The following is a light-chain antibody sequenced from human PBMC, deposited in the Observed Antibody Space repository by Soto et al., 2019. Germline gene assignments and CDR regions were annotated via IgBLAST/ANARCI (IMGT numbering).Light chain of an antibody. Sequence: DIQMTQSPSTLSASVGDRVTITCRASRSISDWLAWYQQKPGKAPKLLIYAASSLQSGVPSRFSGSGSGTDFTLTISSLQPEDFATYYCQQSYSTPQFGQGTKVDIK. J-gene: IGKJ1*01. CDR2: AAS. V-gene: IGKV1-39*01. CDR3: QQSYSTPQ. CDR1: RSISDW.